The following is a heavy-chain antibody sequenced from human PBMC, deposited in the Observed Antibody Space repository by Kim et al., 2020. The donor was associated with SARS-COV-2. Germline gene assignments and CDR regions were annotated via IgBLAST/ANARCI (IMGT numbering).Heavy chain of an antibody. D-gene: IGHD7-27*01. J-gene: IGHJ6*02. CDR2: IWFDESNA. V-gene: IGHV3-33*06. Sequence: GGSLRLSCTTSGFTFKNFGMHWVRQAPGKGLEWVAVIWFDESNAFYEDSVKGRFTISRDNSKNILYLHMNSLRAEDTAVYYCAKAGSVGTYYYYGLDVWGQGNTVTVS. CDR1: GFTFKNFG. CDR3: AKAGSVGTYYYYGLDV.